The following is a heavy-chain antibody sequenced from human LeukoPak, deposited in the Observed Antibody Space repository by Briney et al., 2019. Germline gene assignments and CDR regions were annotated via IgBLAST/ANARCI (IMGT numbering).Heavy chain of an antibody. V-gene: IGHV3-7*01. J-gene: IGHJ4*02. CDR1: GFTFSSHS. CDR2: IKQDGSEK. CDR3: ARGSGWYFY. D-gene: IGHD6-19*01. Sequence: GGSLRLSCTASGFTFSSHSMSWVRQAPGKGLEWVANIKQDGSEKYYVDSVKGRFTISRDNAKNSLYLQMNSLRAEDTAVYYCARGSGWYFYWGQGTLVTAPS.